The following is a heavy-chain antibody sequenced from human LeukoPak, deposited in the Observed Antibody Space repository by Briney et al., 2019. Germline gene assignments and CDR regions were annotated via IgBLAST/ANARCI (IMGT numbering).Heavy chain of an antibody. V-gene: IGHV1-2*02. CDR2: INPNGGGT. J-gene: IGHJ4*02. Sequence: ASVKVSCKASGYTFTGYYMHWVRQAPGQGLEWMGWINPNGGGTNYAQKFQGRVTMTRDTSISTAYMELSRLRSDDTAVYYCARDSDTAMVTGPDYWGQGTLVTVSS. CDR1: GYTFTGYY. D-gene: IGHD5-18*01. CDR3: ARDSDTAMVTGPDY.